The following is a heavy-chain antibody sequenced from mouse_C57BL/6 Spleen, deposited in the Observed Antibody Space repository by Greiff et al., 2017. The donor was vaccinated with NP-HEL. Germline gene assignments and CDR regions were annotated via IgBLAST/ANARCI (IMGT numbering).Heavy chain of an antibody. D-gene: IGHD4-1*01. CDR1: GFTFSSYG. CDR3: ARHETGTKGHFDY. Sequence: EVKLVESGGDLVKPGGSLKLSCAASGFTFSSYGMSWVRQTPDKRLEWVATISSGGSYTDYPDSVKGRFTISRDNAKNTLYLQMSSLKSEDTAMYYCARHETGTKGHFDYWGQGTTRTVSS. J-gene: IGHJ2*01. V-gene: IGHV5-6*01. CDR2: ISSGGSYT.